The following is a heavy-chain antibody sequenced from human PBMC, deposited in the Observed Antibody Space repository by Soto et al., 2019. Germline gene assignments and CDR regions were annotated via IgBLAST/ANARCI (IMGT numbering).Heavy chain of an antibody. CDR2: ISGHGVNS. CDR1: GYTFSTYG. D-gene: IGHD3-10*01. Sequence: QVQLVQSGAEVKKPGASVKVSCQASGYTFSTYGISWVRQAPGQGLEWMGWISGHGVNSNYAQRLQGRVTVTTDTSTSTAYMELRNLRSDDTAVYYCVRSGFYGSGSRPYVFDSWGQGTLVTVSS. J-gene: IGHJ4*02. V-gene: IGHV1-18*01. CDR3: VRSGFYGSGSRPYVFDS.